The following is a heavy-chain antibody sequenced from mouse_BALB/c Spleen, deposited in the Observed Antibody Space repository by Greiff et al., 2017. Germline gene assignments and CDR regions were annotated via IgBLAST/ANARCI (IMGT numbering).Heavy chain of an antibody. CDR3: NGNWDGFAY. J-gene: IGHJ3*01. D-gene: IGHD4-1*01. V-gene: IGHV14-4*02. Sequence: VQLQQSGAELVRSGASVKLSCTASGFNFKDYYMHWVKQRPEQGLEWIGWIDPENGDTEYAPKFQGKATMTADTSSNTAYLQLSSLTSEDTAVYYCNGNWDGFAYWGQGTLVTVSA. CDR1: GFNFKDYY. CDR2: IDPENGDT.